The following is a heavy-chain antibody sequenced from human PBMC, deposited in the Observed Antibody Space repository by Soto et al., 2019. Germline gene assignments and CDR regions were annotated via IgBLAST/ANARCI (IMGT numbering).Heavy chain of an antibody. J-gene: IGHJ4*02. Sequence: TLSLTCTVSGGSISSGGYYWSWIRQHPGKGLEWIGYIYYSGSTYYNPSLKSRVTISVDTSKNQFSLKLSSVTAADTAVYYCARSGTGVYDSSGYFDYWGQGTLVTVSS. D-gene: IGHD3-22*01. V-gene: IGHV4-31*03. CDR2: IYYSGST. CDR1: GGSISSGGYY. CDR3: ARSGTGVYDSSGYFDY.